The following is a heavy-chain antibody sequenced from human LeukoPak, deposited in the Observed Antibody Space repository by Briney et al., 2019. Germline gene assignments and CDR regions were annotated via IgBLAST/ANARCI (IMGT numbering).Heavy chain of an antibody. Sequence: PSETLSPTCTVSGYSISSGYYWGWIRQPPGKGLEWIGSIYHSGSTYYNPSLKSRVTISVDTSKNQFSLKLSSVTAADTAVYYCARDSWDRNWFDPWGQGTLVTVSS. D-gene: IGHD1-26*01. J-gene: IGHJ5*02. CDR2: IYHSGST. V-gene: IGHV4-38-2*02. CDR1: GYSISSGYY. CDR3: ARDSWDRNWFDP.